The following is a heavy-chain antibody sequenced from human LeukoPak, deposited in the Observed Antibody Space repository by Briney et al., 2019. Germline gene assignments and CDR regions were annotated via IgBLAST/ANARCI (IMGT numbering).Heavy chain of an antibody. J-gene: IGHJ5*02. V-gene: IGHV3-21*01. CDR1: GFTLSNYD. D-gene: IGHD2-2*01. CDR2: ISTSSRYI. Sequence: GGSLRLSCAASGFTLSNYDMNWVRQAPGKGLEWVSSISTSSRYIYYKDSVRGRFTISRDDAKSSLYLEMNGLRAEDTAVYYCARADCSSSTCYLRRSWFDPWGQGTLVTVS. CDR3: ARADCSSSTCYLRRSWFDP.